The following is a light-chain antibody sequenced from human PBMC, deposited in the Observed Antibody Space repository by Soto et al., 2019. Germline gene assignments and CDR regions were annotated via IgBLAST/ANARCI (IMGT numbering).Light chain of an antibody. CDR1: SGDAGDYDY. CDR2: EVS. Sequence: QSALTQPASVSGSPGQTITISCTGTSGDAGDYDYVSWFQQHPGKAPKLLLYEVSTRPSGISNRFSGSKSGSAASLIISGLQAEDEADYYCSSYTTSSTRDVFGPGTKLTVL. J-gene: IGLJ1*01. V-gene: IGLV2-14*03. CDR3: SSYTTSSTRDV.